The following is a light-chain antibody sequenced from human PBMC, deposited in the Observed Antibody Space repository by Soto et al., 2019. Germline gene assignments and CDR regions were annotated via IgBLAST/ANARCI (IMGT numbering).Light chain of an antibody. CDR1: QGINKF. CDR3: QQLTNFRFT. V-gene: IGKV1-9*01. Sequence: IPLTQSPSSLSASVGDRVTITCRASQGINKFLAWDQQRPGKAPQLLVYGASTLQSGVPSRFSGSGSGTDFTLTISSLQPEQFPTYYCQQLTNFRFTFGQGNKLDIK. CDR2: GAS. J-gene: IGKJ2*01.